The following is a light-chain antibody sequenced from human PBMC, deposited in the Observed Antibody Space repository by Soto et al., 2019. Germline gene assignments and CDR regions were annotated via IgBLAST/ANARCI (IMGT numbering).Light chain of an antibody. CDR1: QSVSSSY. V-gene: IGKV3-20*01. J-gene: IGKJ2*01. Sequence: EIVLTQSPGTLSLSPGERATLSCRASQSVSSSYLAWYQQKPGQAPRLLIYGASSRATGSPDRFSGSWSGTDFTLTISRLEPEDFAVFYCQQYGSSPPYTFGQGTKLEIK. CDR2: GAS. CDR3: QQYGSSPPYT.